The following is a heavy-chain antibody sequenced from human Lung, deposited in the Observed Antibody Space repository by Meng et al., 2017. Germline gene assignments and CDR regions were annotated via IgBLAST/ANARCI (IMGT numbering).Heavy chain of an antibody. CDR2: IYHGGDT. D-gene: IGHD6-19*01. J-gene: IGHJ4*02. CDR3: ASWIYSCGWQ. V-gene: IGHV4/OR15-8*02. Sequence: VQLQGPGPGLGKPSGTLSLTCVVSGGSISSIDWWSWVRQPPGKGLEWIGEIYHGGDTNYNPSLKSRVTIAIDRSKNQFSLKLSSVTAADTAVYYCASWIYSCGWQWGQGTLVTVSS. CDR1: GGSISSIDW.